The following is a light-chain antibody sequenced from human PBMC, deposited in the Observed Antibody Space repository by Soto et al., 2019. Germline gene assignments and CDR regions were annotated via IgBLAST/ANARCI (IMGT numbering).Light chain of an antibody. J-gene: IGLJ1*01. Sequence: QSALTQPRSVSGSPGQSVTISCTGTSSDVGGYNYVSWYQQHPGKARKLMIYDVSKRPSGVPDRFSGSKSGNTASLTISGLQAEDEADYYCCSYAGSSLYVFGTGTKLTVL. CDR3: CSYAGSSLYV. V-gene: IGLV2-11*01. CDR1: SSDVGGYNY. CDR2: DVS.